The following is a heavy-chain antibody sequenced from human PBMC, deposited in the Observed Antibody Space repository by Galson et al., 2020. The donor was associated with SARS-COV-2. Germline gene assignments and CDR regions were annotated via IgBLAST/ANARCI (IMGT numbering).Heavy chain of an antibody. Sequence: ASVKVSCKASGYTFTGYYMHWVRQAPGQGLEWMGWINPNSGGTNYAQKFQGWVTMTRDTSISTAYMELSRLRSDDTAVYYCARESSSRDGDYYYYMDAWGKGTTVTVSS. J-gene: IGHJ6*03. CDR1: GYTFTGYY. V-gene: IGHV1-2*04. CDR3: ARESSSRDGDYYYYMDA. CDR2: INPNSGGT. D-gene: IGHD2-2*01.